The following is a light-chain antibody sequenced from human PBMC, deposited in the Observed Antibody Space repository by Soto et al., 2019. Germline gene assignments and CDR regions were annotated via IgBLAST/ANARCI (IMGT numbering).Light chain of an antibody. CDR1: QSILYSSNNKDF. CDR3: QQYFSYPYT. Sequence: DILMTQSPDSLAVSLGERATFNCTSSQSILYSSNNKDFLAWYQQKPGQPPKLLIHWASSREFGVPDRCSGSGSGTDFTLTISRLQAEDLAVYFCQQYFSYPYTFGQGTKLEIK. CDR2: WAS. V-gene: IGKV4-1*01. J-gene: IGKJ2*01.